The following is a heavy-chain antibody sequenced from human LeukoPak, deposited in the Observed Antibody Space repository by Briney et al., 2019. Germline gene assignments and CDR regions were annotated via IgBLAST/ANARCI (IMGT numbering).Heavy chain of an antibody. V-gene: IGHV3-11*01. Sequence: GGSLRLSCAASGFTFSDYYMGWIRQAPGKGLEWVSYISSSGSTIYYADSVKGRFTISRDNAKNSLYLQMNSLRAEDTAVYYCARARSSGWYDEGNFDYWGQGTLVTVSS. CDR3: ARARSSGWYDEGNFDY. CDR2: ISSSGSTI. D-gene: IGHD6-19*01. CDR1: GFTFSDYY. J-gene: IGHJ4*02.